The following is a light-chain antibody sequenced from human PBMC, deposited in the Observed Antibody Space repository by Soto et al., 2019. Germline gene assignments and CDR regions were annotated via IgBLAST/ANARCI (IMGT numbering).Light chain of an antibody. Sequence: EIVLTQSPGTLSLSPGVRATLSCRASQTVSNSYLAWYQQTPGQAPRLLIYSASKRATGIPDRFSGSESGTDFTLTISRMEPEDFAVYYCHQYGISPFGGGTKVEIK. J-gene: IGKJ4*01. CDR3: HQYGISP. CDR1: QTVSNSY. CDR2: SAS. V-gene: IGKV3-20*01.